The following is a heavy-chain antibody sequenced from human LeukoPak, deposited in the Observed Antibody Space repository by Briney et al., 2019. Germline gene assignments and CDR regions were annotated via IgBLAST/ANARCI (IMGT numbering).Heavy chain of an antibody. CDR3: ARDGEFNIVGATTDY. J-gene: IGHJ4*02. Sequence: GRFTISRDNAKNSLYLQMNTLRAEDTAVYYCARDGEFNIVGATTDYWGQGTLVTVSS. D-gene: IGHD1-26*01. V-gene: IGHV3-11*06.